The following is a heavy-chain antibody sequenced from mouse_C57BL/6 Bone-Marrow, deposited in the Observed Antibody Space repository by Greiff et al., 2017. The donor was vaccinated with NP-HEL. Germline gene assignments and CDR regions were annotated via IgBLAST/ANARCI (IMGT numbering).Heavy chain of an antibody. V-gene: IGHV2-6*01. D-gene: IGHD1-1*01. CDR2: IWGVGST. CDR1: GFSLTSYG. J-gene: IGHJ4*01. Sequence: VKVEESGPGLVAPSQSLSITCTVSGFSLTSYGVDWVRQSPGKGLEWLGVIWGVGSTNYNSALHSRLSISKDNSKRQVFLKMNSLQADDRAMYYCASRYYYGSSGAMDYWGQGTSVTVSS. CDR3: ASRYYYGSSGAMDY.